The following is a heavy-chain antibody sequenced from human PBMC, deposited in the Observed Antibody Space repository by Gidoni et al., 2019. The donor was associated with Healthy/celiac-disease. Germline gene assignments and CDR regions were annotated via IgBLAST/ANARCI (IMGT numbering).Heavy chain of an antibody. CDR3: ARDWDYYDSSGYYFHD. CDR2: IYSGGST. D-gene: IGHD3-22*01. Sequence: LSCAASGFTVSSNYMSWVRQAPGKGLEWVSVIYSGGSTYYADSVKGRFTISRDNSKNTLYLQMNSLRAEDTAVYYCARDWDYYDSSGYYFHDWGQGTLVTVSS. J-gene: IGHJ4*02. V-gene: IGHV3-66*01. CDR1: GFTVSSNY.